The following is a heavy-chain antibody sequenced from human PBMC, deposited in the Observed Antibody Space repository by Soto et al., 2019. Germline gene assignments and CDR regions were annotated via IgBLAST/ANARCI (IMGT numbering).Heavy chain of an antibody. V-gene: IGHV4-39*01. CDR1: GGSISSSSYY. CDR2: IYYSGST. CDR3: ASRRPLPGTVTMQLG. D-gene: IGHD4-17*01. J-gene: IGHJ4*02. Sequence: SETLSLTCTVSGGSISSSSYYWGWIRQPPGKGLEWIGSIYYSGSTYYNPSLKSRVTISVDTSKNQFSLKLSSVTAADTAVYYCASRRPLPGTVTMQLGWGQGTLVTVSS.